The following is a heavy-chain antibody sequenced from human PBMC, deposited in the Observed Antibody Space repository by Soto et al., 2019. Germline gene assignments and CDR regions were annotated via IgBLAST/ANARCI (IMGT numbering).Heavy chain of an antibody. CDR3: VNDDGGYPSTAPQ. CDR1: GITISNYP. D-gene: IGHD3-22*01. CDR2: MSGSGDRT. Sequence: EVQLLESGGGLVQPGGSLRLPCAASGITISNYPMSWVRQAPGKGLDWVSGMSGSGDRTYYADSAKGRFTISKDISKNSLSLQLDSLGVEDTAVYFCVNDDGGYPSTAPQWGQGTLVTVSS. J-gene: IGHJ4*02. V-gene: IGHV3-23*01.